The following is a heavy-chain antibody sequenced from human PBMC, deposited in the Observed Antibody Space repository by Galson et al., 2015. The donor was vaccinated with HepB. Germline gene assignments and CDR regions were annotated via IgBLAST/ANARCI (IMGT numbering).Heavy chain of an antibody. CDR1: GFTFSSYS. V-gene: IGHV3-21*01. CDR3: VREYCSGGSCSDAFDI. Sequence: SLRLSCAASGFTFSSYSMNWVRQAPGKGLEWVSSISSSSSYIYYADSVKGRFTISRDNAKNSLYLQMNSLRAEDTAVYYCVREYCSGGSCSDAFDIWGQGTMVTVSS. D-gene: IGHD2-15*01. CDR2: ISSSSSYI. J-gene: IGHJ3*02.